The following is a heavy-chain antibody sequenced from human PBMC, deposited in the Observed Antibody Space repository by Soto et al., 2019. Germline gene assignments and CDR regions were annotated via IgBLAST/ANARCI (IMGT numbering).Heavy chain of an antibody. J-gene: IGHJ4*02. CDR3: ARYFWSGYYPDY. CDR1: GFTFSDYY. V-gene: IGHV3-11*01. D-gene: IGHD3-3*01. Sequence: GGSLRLSCAASGFTFSDYYMSWIRQAPGKGLEWVSYISSSGSTIYYADSAKGRFTISRDNAKNSLYLQMNSLRAEDTAVYYCARYFWSGYYPDYWGQGTLVTVSS. CDR2: ISSSGSTI.